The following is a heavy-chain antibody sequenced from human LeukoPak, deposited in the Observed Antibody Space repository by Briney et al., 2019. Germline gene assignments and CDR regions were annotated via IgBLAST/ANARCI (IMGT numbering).Heavy chain of an antibody. V-gene: IGHV1-2*02. CDR2: INPDSGGT. Sequence: ASVTVSCKASTYTFTGYYMHWVRQAPGQGLEWMGRINPDSGGTNYAQKFQGRVTMTRDTSISTAYMELSRLRSDDTAVYYCARGDSSGWHNFDYWGQGTLVTVSS. J-gene: IGHJ4*02. D-gene: IGHD6-19*01. CDR3: ARGDSSGWHNFDY. CDR1: TYTFTGYY.